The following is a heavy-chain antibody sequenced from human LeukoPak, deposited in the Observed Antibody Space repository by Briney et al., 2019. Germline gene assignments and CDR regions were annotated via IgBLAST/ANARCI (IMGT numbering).Heavy chain of an antibody. CDR1: GFTFSDYY. J-gene: IGHJ4*02. V-gene: IGHV3-33*06. D-gene: IGHD3-22*01. CDR2: IWYDGSNK. Sequence: PGGSLRLSCAASGFTFSDYYMSWIRQAPGKGLEWVAVIWYDGSNKYYADSVKGRFTISRDNSKNTLYLQMNSLRAEDTAVYYCAKDLYYYDSSGTIDYWGQGTLVTVSS. CDR3: AKDLYYYDSSGTIDY.